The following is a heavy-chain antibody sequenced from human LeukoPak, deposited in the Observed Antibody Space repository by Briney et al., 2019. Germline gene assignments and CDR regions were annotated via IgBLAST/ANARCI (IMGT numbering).Heavy chain of an antibody. J-gene: IGHJ4*02. Sequence: GRSLRLSCAASGFTFSSYAMTWVRQPPENGLECVLAISGSGGSTYYADSVKGRFTISRDNSKNTLYLQVKNPRAEDTGVYYCAKRVRYSSSWYHFEDWGQGTLVTVSS. D-gene: IGHD6-13*01. CDR3: AKRVRYSSSWYHFED. V-gene: IGHV3-23*01. CDR1: GFTFSSYA. CDR2: ISGSGGST.